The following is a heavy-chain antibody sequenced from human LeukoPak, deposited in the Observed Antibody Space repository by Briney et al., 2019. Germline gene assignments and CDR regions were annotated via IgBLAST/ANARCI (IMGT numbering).Heavy chain of an antibody. D-gene: IGHD2-15*01. CDR2: IIPIFGTA. J-gene: IGHJ3*02. Sequence: EASVKVSCKASGYTFTSYAMHWVRQAPGQGLEWMGGIIPIFGTANYAQKFQGRVTITADESTSTAYMELSSLRSEDTAVYYCARTILGYCSGGSCYEAFDIWGQGTMVTVSS. CDR1: GYTFTSYA. V-gene: IGHV1-69*13. CDR3: ARTILGYCSGGSCYEAFDI.